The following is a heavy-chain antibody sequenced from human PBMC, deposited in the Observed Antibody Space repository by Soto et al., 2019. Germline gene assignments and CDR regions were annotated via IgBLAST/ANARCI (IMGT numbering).Heavy chain of an antibody. V-gene: IGHV3-23*01. J-gene: IGHJ4*02. CDR3: AKAGSSHPFDY. D-gene: IGHD6-6*01. Sequence: PGGSLRLSCAASGFTFTTSSMNWVRQAPGKGLEWVSAISGSGGSTYYADSVEGRFTISRDNSKNTLYLQMNSLRAEDTAVYYCAKAGSSHPFDYWGQGTLVTVSS. CDR1: GFTFTTSS. CDR2: ISGSGGST.